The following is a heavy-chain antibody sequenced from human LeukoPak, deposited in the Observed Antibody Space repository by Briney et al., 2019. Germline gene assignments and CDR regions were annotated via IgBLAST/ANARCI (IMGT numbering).Heavy chain of an antibody. Sequence: ASVRVSCKASGHTFTGHYMHWVRQAPGQGLEWMGWINPDSGGTDYAQKFQGRVTMTRDTSITTAYMELSRLTSDDTAVYFCARDPRIKATGDDNWFDPWGQGTLVTVSS. CDR3: ARDPRIKATGDDNWFDP. D-gene: IGHD1-1*01. CDR1: GHTFTGHY. V-gene: IGHV1-2*02. CDR2: INPDSGGT. J-gene: IGHJ5*02.